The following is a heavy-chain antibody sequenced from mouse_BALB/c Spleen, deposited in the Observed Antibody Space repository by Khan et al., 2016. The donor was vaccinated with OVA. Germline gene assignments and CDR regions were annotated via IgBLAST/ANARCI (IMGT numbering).Heavy chain of an antibody. V-gene: IGHV1-76*01. D-gene: IGHD2-14*01. CDR2: IYPGTDNT. CDR3: AREKTLYDFDY. Sequence: VHLVESGAELVRPGASVKLSCKTSGYIFTSYWIHWVKQRSGQGLEWIARIYPGTDNTYYNEKLKDKATLTADKTSSTAYMHHSSLKSEDSAGYFCAREKTLYDFDYWGQGTTLTVSS. CDR1: GYIFTSYW. J-gene: IGHJ2*01.